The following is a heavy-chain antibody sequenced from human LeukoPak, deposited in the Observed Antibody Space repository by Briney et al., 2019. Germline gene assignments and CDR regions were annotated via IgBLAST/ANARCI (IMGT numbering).Heavy chain of an antibody. Sequence: GASVKVSCKASGGTFSTYAISWVRQAPGQGLEWMGRIIPIFGTANYAQKFQGRVTITTDESTSTAYMELSSLRSEDTAVYHCARDGSPYDFWSGYYFADYWGQGTLVTVSS. CDR1: GGTFSTYA. V-gene: IGHV1-69*05. CDR2: IIPIFGTA. CDR3: ARDGSPYDFWSGYYFADY. J-gene: IGHJ4*02. D-gene: IGHD3-3*01.